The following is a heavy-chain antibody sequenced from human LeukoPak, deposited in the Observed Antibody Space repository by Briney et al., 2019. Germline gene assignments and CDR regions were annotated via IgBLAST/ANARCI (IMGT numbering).Heavy chain of an antibody. CDR2: ISSSSYI. CDR3: ARSIAVAGYYFDY. CDR1: GFTFSSYS. Sequence: GGSLRLSCAASGFTFSSYSMNWVRQAPGKGLEWVSSISSSSYIYYADSVKGRFTISRDNAKNSLYLQMNSLRAEDTAVYYCARSIAVAGYYFDYWGQGTLVTVSS. J-gene: IGHJ4*02. V-gene: IGHV3-21*01. D-gene: IGHD6-19*01.